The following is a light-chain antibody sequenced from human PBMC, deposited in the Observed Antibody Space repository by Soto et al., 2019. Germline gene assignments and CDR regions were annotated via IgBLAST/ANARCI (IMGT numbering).Light chain of an antibody. J-gene: IGLJ3*02. V-gene: IGLV1-40*01. Sequence: QPVLTQPPSVSGAPGQRVTISCTGSSPNIGAGSDVHWYQQLPGAAPKLLIYANNNRPSGVPDRFSGSKSDTSASLAITGLQAEDEADYYCQSYDSSLSVSVFGGGTKVTVL. CDR1: SPNIGAGSD. CDR3: QSYDSSLSVSV. CDR2: ANN.